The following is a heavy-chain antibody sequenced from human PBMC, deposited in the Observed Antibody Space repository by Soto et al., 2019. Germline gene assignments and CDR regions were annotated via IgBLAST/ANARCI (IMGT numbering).Heavy chain of an antibody. D-gene: IGHD1-20*01. J-gene: IGHJ5*02. V-gene: IGHV4-59*01. CDR3: ARAWYNWNGDYNWFDP. CDR2: IYYSGST. Sequence: ETLSLTCTVSGGSISSYYWSWIRQPPGKGLEWIGYIYYSGSTNYNPSLKSRVTISVDTSKNQFSLKLSSVTAADTAVYYCARAWYNWNGDYNWFDPWGQGTLVTVSS. CDR1: GGSISSYY.